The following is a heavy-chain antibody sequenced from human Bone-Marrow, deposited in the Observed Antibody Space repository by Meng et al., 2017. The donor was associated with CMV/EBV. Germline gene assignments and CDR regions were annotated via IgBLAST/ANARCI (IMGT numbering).Heavy chain of an antibody. J-gene: IGHJ4*02. CDR2: MNPNSGNT. CDR1: GYTFPSYD. V-gene: IGHV1-8*01. CDR3: ATGVADFEY. D-gene: IGHD6-19*01. Sequence: QVQLVQSGAEVKKPGASGKVSCKASGYTFPSYDINSVRQAAGQGLEWMGWMNPNSGNTDYAQKFQGRVTMTRNISKSTAYMDLSSLRSEDTAVYYCATGVADFEYWGQGTLVTVSS.